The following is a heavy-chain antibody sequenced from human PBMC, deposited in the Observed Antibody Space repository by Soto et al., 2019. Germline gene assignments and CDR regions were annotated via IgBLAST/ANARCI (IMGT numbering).Heavy chain of an antibody. V-gene: IGHV1-3*01. CDR1: GYTFTNYV. CDR3: ARDLMGLTFAFDY. D-gene: IGHD1-26*01. J-gene: IGHJ4*01. Sequence: ASVKVSXKASGYTFTNYVIHWVRQAPGQRPEWMGWINAGNGNTRFSLKFQGRVTITRDTSASTAYMELSSLRSEDTAVYYCARDLMGLTFAFDYWGHGTLVTVSS. CDR2: INAGNGNT.